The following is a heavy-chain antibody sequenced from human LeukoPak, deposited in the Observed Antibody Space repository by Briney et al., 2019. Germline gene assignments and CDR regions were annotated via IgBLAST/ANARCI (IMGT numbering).Heavy chain of an antibody. CDR3: ARDQPPYSSSPNDAFDI. Sequence: PGGSLRLSCAASGFTFSSYAMSWVRQAPGKGLEWVSAISGSGGSTYYADSVKGRFTISRDNSKNTLYLQMNSLRAEDTAVYYCARDQPPYSSSPNDAFDIWGQGTMVTVSS. CDR2: ISGSGGST. D-gene: IGHD6-6*01. CDR1: GFTFSSYA. V-gene: IGHV3-23*01. J-gene: IGHJ3*02.